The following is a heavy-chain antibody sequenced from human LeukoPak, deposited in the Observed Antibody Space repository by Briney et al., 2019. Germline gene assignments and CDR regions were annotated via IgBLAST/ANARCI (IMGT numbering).Heavy chain of an antibody. CDR2: ISGSGGST. CDR1: GFTFSTNA. V-gene: IGHV3-23*01. D-gene: IGHD1-20*01. Sequence: GGSLRLSCAASGFTFSTNAMSWVRQAPGKGLEWVSGISGSGGSTYYADSVKGRFTISRDNSKNTLYLQMNSLRAEDTAVYYCAKDKYNWNDGYYYYGMDVWGQGTTVTVSS. CDR3: AKDKYNWNDGYYYYGMDV. J-gene: IGHJ6*02.